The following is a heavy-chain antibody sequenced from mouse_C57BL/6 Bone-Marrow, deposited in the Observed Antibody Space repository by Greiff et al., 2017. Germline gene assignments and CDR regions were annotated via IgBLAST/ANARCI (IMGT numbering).Heavy chain of an antibody. V-gene: IGHV1-64*01. D-gene: IGHD4-1*01. CDR3: ARYWDGYFDV. CDR1: GYTFTSYW. Sequence: QVQLQQPGAELVKPGASVKLSCKASGYTFTSYWMHWVKQRPGQGLEWIGMIHPNSGSTNYNEKFKSKATMTVDKSSSPAYMQLSSLTSEDSAVYYCARYWDGYFDVWGTGTTVTVSS. J-gene: IGHJ1*03. CDR2: IHPNSGST.